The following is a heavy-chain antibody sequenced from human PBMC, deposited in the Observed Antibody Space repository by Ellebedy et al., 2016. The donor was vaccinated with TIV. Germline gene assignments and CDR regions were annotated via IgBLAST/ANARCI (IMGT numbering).Heavy chain of an antibody. CDR3: ARTPGRFDYYFDY. Sequence: SGPTLVXPTQTLTLTCTFSGFSLRTTGMRVSWIRQPPGKALEWLARIDWDDYKFYSTSLQTRLSISKDSSQNRVVLTMTNMGPMDTATYYCARTPGRFDYYFDYWGQGTLVTVSS. D-gene: IGHD3-10*01. CDR2: IDWDDYK. CDR1: GFSLRTTGMR. V-gene: IGHV2-70*04. J-gene: IGHJ4*02.